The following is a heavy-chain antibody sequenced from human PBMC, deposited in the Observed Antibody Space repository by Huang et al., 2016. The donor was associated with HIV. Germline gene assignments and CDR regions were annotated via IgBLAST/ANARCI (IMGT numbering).Heavy chain of an antibody. CDR1: GASFGRYF. CDR2: IQPGGPS. Sequence: QVRLEQWGEGVVKPSETLSLTCAVYGASFGRYFWSGIRQSPVKGLQGIGEIQPGGPSNYNPVFQSRVIMSVDTPKNQFSLSLRTMTAADAAIYYCARLPTPSYYDTWSLSSVEEDFFYFNMDLWGQGTPVIVSS. V-gene: IGHV4-34*01. J-gene: IGHJ6*03. CDR3: ARLPTPSYYDTWSLSSVEEDFFYFNMDL. D-gene: IGHD3-3*01.